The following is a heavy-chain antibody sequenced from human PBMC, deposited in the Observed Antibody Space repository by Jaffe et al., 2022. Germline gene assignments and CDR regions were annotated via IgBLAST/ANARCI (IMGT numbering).Heavy chain of an antibody. CDR1: GYSISSGYY. V-gene: IGHV4-38-2*02. CDR2: IYHSGST. CDR3: ARDLVEYCSGGSCYSVDY. J-gene: IGHJ4*02. Sequence: QVQLQESGPGLVKPSETLSLTCAVSGYSISSGYYWGWIRQPPGKGLEWIGSIYHSGSTYYNPSLKSRVTISVDTSKNQFSLKLSSVTAADTAVYYCARDLVEYCSGGSCYSVDYWGQGTLVTVSS. D-gene: IGHD2-15*01.